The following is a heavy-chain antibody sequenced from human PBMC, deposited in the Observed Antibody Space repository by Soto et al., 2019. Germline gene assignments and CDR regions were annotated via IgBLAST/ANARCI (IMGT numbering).Heavy chain of an antibody. J-gene: IGHJ1*01. Sequence: GESLKISCAACGFTFSSYAMHWVRQATGKGLEWVAVISYDGSNKYYADSVKGRFTISRDNSKNTLYLQMNSLRAEDTAVYYCAKESYGLVPADRDFQHWGQGTLVTVSS. CDR2: ISYDGSNK. CDR3: AKESYGLVPADRDFQH. D-gene: IGHD2-2*01. CDR1: GFTFSSYA. V-gene: IGHV3-30-3*01.